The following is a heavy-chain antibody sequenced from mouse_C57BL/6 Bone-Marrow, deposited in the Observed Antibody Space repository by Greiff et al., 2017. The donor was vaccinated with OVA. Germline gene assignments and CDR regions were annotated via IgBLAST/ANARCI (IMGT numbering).Heavy chain of an antibody. CDR2: IHPNSGST. Sequence: QVQLKQPGAELVKPGASVKLSCKASGYTFTSYWMHWVKQRPGQGLEWIGMIHPNSGSTNYNEKFKSKATLTVDKSSSTAYMQLSSLTSEDSAVYYCARSGNYDYDVEDYYAMDYWGQGTSVTVSS. CDR1: GYTFTSYW. J-gene: IGHJ4*01. D-gene: IGHD2-4*01. V-gene: IGHV1-64*01. CDR3: ARSGNYDYDVEDYYAMDY.